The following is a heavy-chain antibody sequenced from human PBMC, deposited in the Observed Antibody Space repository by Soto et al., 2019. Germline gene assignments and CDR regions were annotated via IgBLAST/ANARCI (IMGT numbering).Heavy chain of an antibody. Sequence: QVQLVQSGAEVKKPGSSVKVSRKASGGTFSSYAISWVRQAPGQGLEWMGGIIPIFGTANYAQKFQGRVTITADESTSTAYMELSSLRSEDTAVYYCASGEYCSGGSCYSSYYYYYYGMDVWGLGTTVTVSS. J-gene: IGHJ6*02. V-gene: IGHV1-69*12. CDR1: GGTFSSYA. CDR2: IIPIFGTA. CDR3: ASGEYCSGGSCYSSYYYYYYGMDV. D-gene: IGHD2-15*01.